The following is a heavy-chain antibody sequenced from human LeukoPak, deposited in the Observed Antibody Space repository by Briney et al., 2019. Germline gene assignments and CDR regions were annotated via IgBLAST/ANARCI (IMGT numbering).Heavy chain of an antibody. D-gene: IGHD6-13*01. J-gene: IGHJ4*02. Sequence: GGSLRLSCAASGFTFSSYWMSWVRQAPGKGLEWVANIKQDGSEKYYVDSVKGRFTISRDNAKNSLYLQMNSLRAEDTALYYCARGPLTSSWPYYFDYWGQGTLVTVSS. CDR1: GFTFSSYW. CDR2: IKQDGSEK. V-gene: IGHV3-7*03. CDR3: ARGPLTSSWPYYFDY.